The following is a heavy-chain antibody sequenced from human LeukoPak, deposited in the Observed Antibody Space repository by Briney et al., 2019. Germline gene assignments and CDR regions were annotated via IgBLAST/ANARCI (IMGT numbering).Heavy chain of an antibody. Sequence: PGRSLRLSCTASGFTFSRHGMHWVRQAPGKGLAWVAVIWYDGSNKYYADSVKGRFTISRDNSKNTLYLQMNSLRAEDTAVYYCARGDLYGDYVILNWGQGTLVTVSS. CDR2: IWYDGSNK. V-gene: IGHV3-33*01. D-gene: IGHD4-17*01. CDR1: GFTFSRHG. J-gene: IGHJ4*02. CDR3: ARGDLYGDYVILN.